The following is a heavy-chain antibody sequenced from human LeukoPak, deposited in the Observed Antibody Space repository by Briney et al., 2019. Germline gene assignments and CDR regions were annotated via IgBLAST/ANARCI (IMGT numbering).Heavy chain of an antibody. Sequence: ASVKVSCKASGYTFTGYYMHWVRQARGQGLEWMGWINPNSGVTNYAQKFQGRVTMTRDTSISTAYMELSRLRSDDTAVYYCARGPPGDSDYYYMDVWGKGTTVTVSS. CDR2: INPNSGVT. CDR1: GYTFTGYY. J-gene: IGHJ6*03. CDR3: ARGPPGDSDYYYMDV. D-gene: IGHD3-16*01. V-gene: IGHV1-2*02.